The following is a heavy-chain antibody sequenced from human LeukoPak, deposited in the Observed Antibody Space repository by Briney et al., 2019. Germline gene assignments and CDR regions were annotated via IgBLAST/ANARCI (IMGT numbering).Heavy chain of an antibody. CDR2: ISGGGGNT. Sequence: GGSLRLSCAASGFTFTNYAMSWVRQAPGQGLEWVSVISGGGGNTYYADSVKGRFTISRDNPKNTLYLQLHSLRAEDTAVYYCAKGVVGASSAAAAGYFENWGQGALVTVSP. D-gene: IGHD1-26*01. V-gene: IGHV3-23*01. CDR1: GFTFTNYA. J-gene: IGHJ4*03. CDR3: AKGVVGASSAAAAGYFEN.